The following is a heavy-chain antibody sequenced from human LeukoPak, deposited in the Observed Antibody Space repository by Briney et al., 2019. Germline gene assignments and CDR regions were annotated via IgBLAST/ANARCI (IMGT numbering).Heavy chain of an antibody. V-gene: IGHV3-69-1*01. Sequence: GGSLRLSCAASGFTFTSYSMNWVRQAPGKGLEWVSTISPSSGTFYADSVKGRFTISRDNAKNSLYLQMNSLRAEDTAVYYCARSSYSNYVLSYYYGMDVWGQGTTVTVSS. D-gene: IGHD4-11*01. CDR2: ISPSSGT. CDR1: GFTFTSYS. CDR3: ARSSYSNYVLSYYYGMDV. J-gene: IGHJ6*02.